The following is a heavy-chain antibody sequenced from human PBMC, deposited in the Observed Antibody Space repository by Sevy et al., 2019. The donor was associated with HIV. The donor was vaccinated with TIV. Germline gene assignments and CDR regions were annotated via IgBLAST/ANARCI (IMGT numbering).Heavy chain of an antibody. D-gene: IGHD6-13*01. Sequence: GGSLRLSCAISGFTVNDKYIIWVRQAPGKGLEWVSVIFMSGSTYYADSAKGRFTISRDNSKNTVNLQMNSVRAEDTAVDYCVCLCLTYRSSWTYFDYWGQGTLVTVSS. CDR1: GFTVNDKY. CDR3: VCLCLTYRSSWTYFDY. CDR2: IFMSGST. J-gene: IGHJ4*02. V-gene: IGHV3-66*02.